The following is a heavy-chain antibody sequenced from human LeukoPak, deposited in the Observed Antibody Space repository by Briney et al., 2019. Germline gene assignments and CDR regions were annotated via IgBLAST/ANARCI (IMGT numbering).Heavy chain of an antibody. CDR2: IYYSGST. V-gene: IGHV4-59*01. CDR1: GGSISSYY. J-gene: IGHJ4*02. CDR3: ARGIAAAVY. D-gene: IGHD6-13*01. Sequence: PSGTLSLTCTVPGGSISSYYWSWIRQPPGKGLEWIGYIYYSGSTNYNPSLKSRVTISVDTSKNQFSLKLSSVTAADTAVYYCARGIAAAVYWGQGTLVTVSS.